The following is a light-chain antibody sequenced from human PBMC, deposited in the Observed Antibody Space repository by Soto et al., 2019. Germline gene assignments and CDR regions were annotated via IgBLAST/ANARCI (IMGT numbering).Light chain of an antibody. V-gene: IGKV3-15*01. Sequence: EIVMTQSPATLSVSQGARATLSCRASQSVRSNLAWYQHKPGQAPRLLIYVASSRPAGVPARFSGSGSGTEFTLTISSLQSEDFAVYYCQQYNNWPETFGQGTKVESK. J-gene: IGKJ1*01. CDR1: QSVRSN. CDR3: QQYNNWPET. CDR2: VAS.